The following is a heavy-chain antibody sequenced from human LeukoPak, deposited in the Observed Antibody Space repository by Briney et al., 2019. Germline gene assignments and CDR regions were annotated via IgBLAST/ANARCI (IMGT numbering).Heavy chain of an antibody. V-gene: IGHV3-53*01. D-gene: IGHD3-10*01. CDR2: IYSTGIT. J-gene: IGHJ4*02. CDR1: GFNVSAKS. Sequence: GGSLRLSCAASGFNVSAKSMSWVRQTPEKGLEWVSVIYSTGITAYADSVKGRFNISRDNSKNILALQMNSLRVEDTAVYYCARSPHALWFGGGAFDYWGQGTLVTVSS. CDR3: ARSPHALWFGGGAFDY.